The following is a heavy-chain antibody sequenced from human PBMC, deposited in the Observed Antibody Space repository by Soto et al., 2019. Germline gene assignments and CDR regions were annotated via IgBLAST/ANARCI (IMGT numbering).Heavy chain of an antibody. CDR3: ARAGGSSPYCSGGSYDVPSNEDFDI. D-gene: IGHD2-15*01. V-gene: IGHV4-34*01. CDR1: GGSFSGYY. Sequence: PSETLSLTCAVYGGSFSGYYWSWIRQPPGKGLEWIGEINHSGSTNYNPSLKSRVTISVDTSKNQFSLKLSSVTAADTAVYYCARAGGSSPYCSGGSYDVPSNEDFDIWGQGTMVTV. CDR2: INHSGST. J-gene: IGHJ3*02.